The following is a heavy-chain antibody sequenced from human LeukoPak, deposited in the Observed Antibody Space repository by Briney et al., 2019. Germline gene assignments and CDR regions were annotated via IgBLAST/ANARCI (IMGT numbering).Heavy chain of an antibody. V-gene: IGHV2-70*04. J-gene: IGHJ5*02. CDR1: GFSLTTTGMR. Sequence: SGPTLVNPTQTLTLTCTFSGFSLTTTGMRVSWIRQPPGKALEWLARIDWDDDKFYSTSLKTRLTISKDTSKNQVVLTMTNMDPVDTATYYCARLQGATIGAKWFDPWGQGTLVTASS. D-gene: IGHD4/OR15-4a*01. CDR3: ARLQGATIGAKWFDP. CDR2: IDWDDDK.